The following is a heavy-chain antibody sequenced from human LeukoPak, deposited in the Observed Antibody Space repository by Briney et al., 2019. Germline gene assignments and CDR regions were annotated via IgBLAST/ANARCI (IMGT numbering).Heavy chain of an antibody. V-gene: IGHV3-23*01. CDR3: APDSSGAFPYWFDP. CDR2: LSGSGDTT. D-gene: IGHD3-22*01. Sequence: GGCLRLSCAASGFTFSIYAISCVPHAPGKGREWGSSLSGSGDTTYYADRVKGLFTISRDNSKNTLYLKMNSLRAEDTAVYYCAPDSSGAFPYWFDPWGQGTLVTVSS. CDR1: GFTFSIYA. J-gene: IGHJ5*02.